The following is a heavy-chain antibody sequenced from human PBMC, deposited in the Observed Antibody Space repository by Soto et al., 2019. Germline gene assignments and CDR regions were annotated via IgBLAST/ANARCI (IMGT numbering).Heavy chain of an antibody. Sequence: QTGGSLRLSCAASGFTFSSYWMHWVRQAPGKGLVWVSRINSDGSSTSYADSVKGRFTISRDNAKNTLYLQINSLRAEDTAVYYCARVSGTIFGVVHPTFDYWGQGNLVTVSS. D-gene: IGHD3-3*01. J-gene: IGHJ4*02. CDR3: ARVSGTIFGVVHPTFDY. CDR2: INSDGSST. V-gene: IGHV3-74*01. CDR1: GFTFSSYW.